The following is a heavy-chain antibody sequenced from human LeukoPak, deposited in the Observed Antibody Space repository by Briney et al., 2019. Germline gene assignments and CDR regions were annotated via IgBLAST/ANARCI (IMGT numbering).Heavy chain of an antibody. CDR3: ARGFLVAGLYYYYMDV. D-gene: IGHD6-19*01. V-gene: IGHV3-21*01. Sequence: SVKGRFTISRDNAKNSLYLQMNSLRAEDTAVYYCARGFLVAGLYYYYMDVWGKGTTVTVSS. J-gene: IGHJ6*03.